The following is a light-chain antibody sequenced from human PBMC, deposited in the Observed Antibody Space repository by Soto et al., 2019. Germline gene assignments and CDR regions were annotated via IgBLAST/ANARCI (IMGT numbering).Light chain of an antibody. CDR3: SSYAGSNIV. V-gene: IGLV2-8*01. J-gene: IGLJ2*01. CDR1: SSDVGGYNY. CDR2: EVS. Sequence: QSALTQPPSASGSPGQSVTISCTGTSSDVGGYNYVSWYQQHPGKAPKLMIYEVSKRPSGVPDRFSGSKSGNTASLTVSGLQAYDEADYYCSSYAGSNIVFGGGTKVTVL.